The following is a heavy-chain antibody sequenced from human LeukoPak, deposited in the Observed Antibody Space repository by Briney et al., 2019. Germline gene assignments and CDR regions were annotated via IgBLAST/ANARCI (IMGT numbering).Heavy chain of an antibody. J-gene: IGHJ4*02. CDR3: ARDRDWNLDY. CDR2: ISAYKGNS. D-gene: IGHD1-1*01. V-gene: IGHV1-18*01. Sequence: ASVTVPCQASGYTFTTYGISWVRQAPGQGLEWMGWISAYKGNSNYEQQFQGRVTMTTDTSTSTAYMELRSLTSDDTAVYYCARDRDWNLDYWGQGSLVSVSS. CDR1: GYTFTTYG.